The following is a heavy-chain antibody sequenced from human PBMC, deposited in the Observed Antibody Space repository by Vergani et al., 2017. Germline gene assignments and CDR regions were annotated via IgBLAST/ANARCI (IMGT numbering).Heavy chain of an antibody. CDR1: GFTLSNYD. D-gene: IGHD3-16*01. Sequence: QVQLVESGGGVVQRGGSLRLSCATSGFTLSNYDMQWIRQRPGKGLEFVAFIQFDGSNQYYADSVKGRFTLSRDFSKNTLYLQMNSLRTDDTATYYCAKHFRGWGIDYWGQGTQVIVSS. V-gene: IGHV3-30*02. J-gene: IGHJ4*02. CDR3: AKHFRGWGIDY. CDR2: IQFDGSNQ.